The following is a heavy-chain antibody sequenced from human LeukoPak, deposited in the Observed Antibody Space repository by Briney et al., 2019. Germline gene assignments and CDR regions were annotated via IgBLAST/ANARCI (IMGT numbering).Heavy chain of an antibody. CDR3: ASRNDWGYAFDI. CDR1: GGTFSSYA. Sequence: SVKVSCKASGGTFSSYAISWVRQAPGQGLEWMGGIIPIFGTANYAQKFQGRVTITADESTSTAYMELGSLRSEDTAVYYCASRNDWGYAFDIWGQGTMVTVSS. CDR2: IIPIFGTA. D-gene: IGHD3-9*01. V-gene: IGHV1-69*13. J-gene: IGHJ3*02.